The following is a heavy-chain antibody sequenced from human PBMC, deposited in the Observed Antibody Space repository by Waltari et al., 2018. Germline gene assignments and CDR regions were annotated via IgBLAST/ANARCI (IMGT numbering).Heavy chain of an antibody. J-gene: IGHJ3*02. V-gene: IGHV1-69*08. CDR2: IIPILGIA. CDR3: ARDGVDSSSSADAFDI. D-gene: IGHD6-6*01. Sequence: QVQLVQSGAEVKKPGSSVTVSCKASGGTFSSYTISWVRQAPGQGLDWMGRIIPILGIANYAQKFQGRVTITADKSTSTAYMELSSLRSEDTAVYYCARDGVDSSSSADAFDIWGQGTMVTVSS. CDR1: GGTFSSYT.